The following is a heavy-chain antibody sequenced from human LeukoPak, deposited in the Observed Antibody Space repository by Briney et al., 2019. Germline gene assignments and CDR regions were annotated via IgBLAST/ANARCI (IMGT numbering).Heavy chain of an antibody. CDR3: ARPQRERSWYFDL. CDR1: GYSFTNYW. V-gene: IGHV5-51*01. CDR2: IYLDDSDT. D-gene: IGHD1-1*01. J-gene: IGHJ2*01. Sequence: GESLKISCKGSGYSFTNYWIAWVRQMTGKGLEWMGIIYLDDSDTKYSPPFQGQVTISVDKSISTAYLQLTSLKASDTAMYYCARPQRERSWYFDLWGRGTLVTVSS.